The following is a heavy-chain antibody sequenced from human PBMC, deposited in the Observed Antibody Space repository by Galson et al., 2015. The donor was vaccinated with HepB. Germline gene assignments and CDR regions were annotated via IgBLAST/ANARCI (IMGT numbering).Heavy chain of an antibody. CDR1: RDSVYTDSAA. CDR3: ARYSTAFDYVWGSYRFYLGV. Sequence: CALSRDSVYTDSAAWGWNRQSPSRGLEWLGRTYYRSKWYNDYAVSVKSRITINPDTSKKQFSLQLNSVTPEATAVYYCARYSTAFDYVWGSYRFYLGVWGKVTTVAVAS. D-gene: IGHD3-16*02. J-gene: IGHJ6*03. CDR2: TYYRSKWYN. V-gene: IGHV6-1*01.